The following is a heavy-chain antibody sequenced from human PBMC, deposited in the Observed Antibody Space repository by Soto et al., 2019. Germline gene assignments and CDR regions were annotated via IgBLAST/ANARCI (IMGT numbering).Heavy chain of an antibody. D-gene: IGHD1-20*01. Sequence: SGPTLVNPTETLTLTCTFSGFSLASPGMCVSWIRQSPGKALEWLALIERDDDDKYYSTSLKTRLTISKDTRKNQVVLTMANMEPADTATYYCARSIRGPRRFNGMDVWGQGTKVTVSS. CDR2: IERDDDDK. J-gene: IGHJ6*02. V-gene: IGHV2-70*13. CDR3: ARSIRGPRRFNGMDV. CDR1: GFSLASPGMC.